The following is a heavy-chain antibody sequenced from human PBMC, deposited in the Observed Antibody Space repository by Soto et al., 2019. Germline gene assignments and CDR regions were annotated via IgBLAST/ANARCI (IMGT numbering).Heavy chain of an antibody. CDR1: GGSFSGYY. D-gene: IGHD6-13*01. Sequence: QVQLQQWGAGLLKPSETLSLTCAVYGGSFSGYYWSWIRQPPGKGLEWLGEINHSGSTNYNPSLKSRVTISVDTSKNQFSLKLSSVTAADTAVYYCARGQSSSSWPFGLDYWGQGTLVTVSS. CDR2: INHSGST. V-gene: IGHV4-34*01. CDR3: ARGQSSSSWPFGLDY. J-gene: IGHJ4*02.